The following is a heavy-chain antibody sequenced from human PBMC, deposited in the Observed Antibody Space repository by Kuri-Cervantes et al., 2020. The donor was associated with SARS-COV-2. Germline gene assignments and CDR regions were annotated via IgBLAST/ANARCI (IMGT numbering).Heavy chain of an antibody. J-gene: IGHJ3*02. V-gene: IGHV1-69*13. CDR3: ARVPTTVRSFDI. Sequence: SVKVSCKASGYTFTGYYMHWVRQAPGQGLEWMGGIIPIFGTANYAQKFQGRVTITADESTSTAYMELSSLRSEDTAVYYCARVPTTVRSFDIWGQGTMVTVSS. D-gene: IGHD4-17*01. CDR2: IIPIFGTA. CDR1: GYTFTGYY.